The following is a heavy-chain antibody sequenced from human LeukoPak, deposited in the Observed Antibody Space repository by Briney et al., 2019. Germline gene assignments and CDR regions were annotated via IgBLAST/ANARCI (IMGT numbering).Heavy chain of an antibody. D-gene: IGHD3-3*01. CDR2: ISSSRSYV. CDR3: VRRFQNAALRSSIDDAFDT. V-gene: IGHV3-21*01. J-gene: IGHJ3*02. CDR1: GVTFSNYN. Sequence: GGSLRLSCATSGVTFSNYNMNWVRQAPGKGLEWVSSISSSRSYVYYADSVKGRFTISRDNAKNSLYLQMNSLRVEDTAVYYCVRRFQNAALRSSIDDAFDTWGQGTMVSVSS.